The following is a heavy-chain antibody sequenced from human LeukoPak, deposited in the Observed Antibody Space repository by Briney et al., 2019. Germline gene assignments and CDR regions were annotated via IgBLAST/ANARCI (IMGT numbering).Heavy chain of an antibody. V-gene: IGHV3-48*01. Sequence: GGSLRLSCAASGFTFSSYSMNWVRQAPGKGLEWVSYISSSSSTIYYADSVKGRFTISRDNAKNSLYLQMNSLGAEDTAVYYCARGAYYYEDWGQGTLVTVSS. CDR2: ISSSSSTI. D-gene: IGHD3-22*01. J-gene: IGHJ4*02. CDR3: ARGAYYYED. CDR1: GFTFSSYS.